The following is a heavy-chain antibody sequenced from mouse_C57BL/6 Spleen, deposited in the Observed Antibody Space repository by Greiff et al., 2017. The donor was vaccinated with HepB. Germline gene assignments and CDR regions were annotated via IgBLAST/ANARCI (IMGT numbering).Heavy chain of an antibody. Sequence: VKLVESGAELVKPGASVKISCKASGYAFSSYWMNWVKQRPGKGLEWIGQIYPGDGDTNYNGKFKGKATLTADKSSSTAYMQLSSLTSEDSAVYFCARSGGSSGPAWFAYWGQGTLVTVSA. V-gene: IGHV1-80*01. CDR1: GYAFSSYW. D-gene: IGHD3-2*02. J-gene: IGHJ3*01. CDR2: IYPGDGDT. CDR3: ARSGGSSGPAWFAY.